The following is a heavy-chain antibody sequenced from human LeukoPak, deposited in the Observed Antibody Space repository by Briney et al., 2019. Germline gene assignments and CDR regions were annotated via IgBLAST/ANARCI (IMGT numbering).Heavy chain of an antibody. CDR2: INPNSGGT. Sequence: GASVKVSCKASGYTFTGYYMHWVRQAPGQGLEGMGWINPNSGGTNYAQKFQGRVTMTRDTSISTAYMELSRLRSDDTAVYYCARAYDDYYDFWSGPSFDYWGQGTLVTVSS. D-gene: IGHD3-3*01. CDR1: GYTFTGYY. CDR3: ARAYDDYYDFWSGPSFDY. J-gene: IGHJ4*02. V-gene: IGHV1-2*02.